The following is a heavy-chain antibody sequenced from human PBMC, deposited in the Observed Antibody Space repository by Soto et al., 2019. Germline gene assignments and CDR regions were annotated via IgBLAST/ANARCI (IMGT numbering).Heavy chain of an antibody. D-gene: IGHD6-13*01. V-gene: IGHV4-34*01. CDR2: INHSGST. J-gene: IGHJ6*02. CDR1: GGSFSGYY. Sequence: SSETLSLTCAVYGGSFSGYYWSWIRQPPGKGLEWIGEINHSGSTNYNPSLKSRVTISVDTSKNQFSLKLSSVTAADTAVYYCARGTAAALKGGFRYYGMDVWGQGTTVTVS. CDR3: ARGTAAALKGGFRYYGMDV.